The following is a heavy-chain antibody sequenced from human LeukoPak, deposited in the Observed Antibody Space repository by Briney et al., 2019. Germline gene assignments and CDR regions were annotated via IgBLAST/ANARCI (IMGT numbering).Heavy chain of an antibody. J-gene: IGHJ4*02. Sequence: PGGSLRLSCAASGFILSDSAIHWVRQASGKGLEWVGRIRSKENSFATAYGASVQGRFTTSRDDSKNTAYLQMNSLKIEDTALYYCTRHELGEPGDYWGQGTLVTVSS. CDR3: TRHELGEPGDY. CDR1: GFILSDSA. CDR2: IRSKENSFAT. V-gene: IGHV3-73*01. D-gene: IGHD3-16*01.